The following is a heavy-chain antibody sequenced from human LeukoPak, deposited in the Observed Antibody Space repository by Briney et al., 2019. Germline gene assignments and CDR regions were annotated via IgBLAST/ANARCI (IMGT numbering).Heavy chain of an antibody. J-gene: IGHJ4*02. Sequence: GRSLRLSCAASGFTFDDYDMHWVRQAPGKGLEWVSGISWNSGSIGYADSVKGRFTISRDNAKNSLYLQMSSLRAEDTALYYCAKASDSSGYYYYFDYWGQGTLVTVSS. CDR3: AKASDSSGYYYYFDY. CDR2: ISWNSGSI. D-gene: IGHD3-22*01. CDR1: GFTFDDYD. V-gene: IGHV3-9*01.